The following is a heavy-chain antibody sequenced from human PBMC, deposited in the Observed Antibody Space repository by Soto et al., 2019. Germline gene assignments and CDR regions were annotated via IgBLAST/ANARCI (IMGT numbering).Heavy chain of an antibody. CDR1: GGSFSGYY. CDR2: INHSGST. V-gene: IGHV4-34*01. D-gene: IGHD6-6*01. CDR3: ATSYSSSSPAYYYYGMDV. J-gene: IGHJ6*02. Sequence: SETLSLTCAVYGGSFSGYYWSWIRQPPGKGLEWIGEINHSGSTNYNPSLKSRVTISVDTSKNQFSLKLSSVTAADTAVYYCATSYSSSSPAYYYYGMDVWGQGTTVTVSS.